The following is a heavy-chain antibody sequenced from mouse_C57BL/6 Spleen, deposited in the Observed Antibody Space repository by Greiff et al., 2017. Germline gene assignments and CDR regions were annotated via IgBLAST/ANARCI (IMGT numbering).Heavy chain of an antibody. CDR2: ISDGGSYT. Sequence: EVQGVESGGGLVKPGGSLKLSCAASGFTFSSYAMPWVRQTPEQRLEWVATISDGGSYTYYPDNVKGRFTLSRDNAKNNLYLQLSHLKSEDTAMYYCARAMVPYYAMDYWGQGTSVTVSS. V-gene: IGHV5-4*01. D-gene: IGHD2-2*01. CDR1: GFTFSSYA. J-gene: IGHJ4*01. CDR3: ARAMVPYYAMDY.